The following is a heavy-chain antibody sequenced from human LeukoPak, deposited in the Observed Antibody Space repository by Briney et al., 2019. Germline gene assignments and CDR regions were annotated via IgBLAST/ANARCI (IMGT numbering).Heavy chain of an antibody. Sequence: QSGGSLRLSCAASGFTFSNYVMNWVRQAPGKGLEWISSISGSDDSTYYADSVKGRFTISRDNSKNTLYLQMNSLRAEDTAVYYCAKVRWLEHHAFDIWGPGTMVTVSS. CDR3: AKVRWLEHHAFDI. CDR2: ISGSDDST. CDR1: GFTFSNYV. V-gene: IGHV3-23*01. D-gene: IGHD5-24*01. J-gene: IGHJ3*02.